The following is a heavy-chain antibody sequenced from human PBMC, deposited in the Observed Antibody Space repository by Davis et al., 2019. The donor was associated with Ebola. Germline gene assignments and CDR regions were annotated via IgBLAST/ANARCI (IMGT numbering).Heavy chain of an antibody. J-gene: IGHJ5*02. D-gene: IGHD6-6*01. CDR1: GFTFSSFA. Sequence: GGSLRLSCAASGFTFSSFAMSWVRQAPGKGLEWVSTISGTSTYTYYADSVKGRFTISRDNSKNTLYLQVNSLRAEDTAVYYCAKVPYSIAARNWFDPWGQGTLVTVSS. V-gene: IGHV3-23*01. CDR2: ISGTSTYT. CDR3: AKVPYSIAARNWFDP.